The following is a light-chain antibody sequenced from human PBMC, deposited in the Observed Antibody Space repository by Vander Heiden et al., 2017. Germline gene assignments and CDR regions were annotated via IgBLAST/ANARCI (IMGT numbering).Light chain of an antibody. CDR3: QQSYSTPFT. CDR2: AAS. Sequence: DIQMTQSPSSLSASVGGRVTITCRASQSSSSYLNWYQQKPGKAPKRLIYAASSLQSGVPSRFSGSGSGTDFTLTISSLQPEDFATYYCQQSYSTPFTFGPGTKVEIK. CDR1: QSSSSY. J-gene: IGKJ3*01. V-gene: IGKV1-39*01.